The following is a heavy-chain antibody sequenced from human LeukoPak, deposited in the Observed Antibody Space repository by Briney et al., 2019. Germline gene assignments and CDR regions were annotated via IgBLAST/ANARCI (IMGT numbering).Heavy chain of an antibody. V-gene: IGHV3-23*01. CDR3: AKATGGARYYYGMDV. Sequence: GGSLRLSCAASGFTFSSYAMSWVRQAPGKGLEWVSAINTPGGSTYYADSVKGRFTISRDNSKNTLYLQMNSLRAEDTAVYYCAKATGGARYYYGMDVWGQGTTVTVSS. CDR2: INTPGGST. D-gene: IGHD7-27*01. J-gene: IGHJ6*02. CDR1: GFTFSSYA.